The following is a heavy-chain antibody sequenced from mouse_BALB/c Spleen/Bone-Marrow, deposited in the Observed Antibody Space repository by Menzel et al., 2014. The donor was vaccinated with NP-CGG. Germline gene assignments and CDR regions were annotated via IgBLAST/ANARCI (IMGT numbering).Heavy chain of an antibody. V-gene: IGHV2-6-4*01. J-gene: IGHJ2*01. CDR2: IWNGGST. CDR1: GFSLSRYN. CDR3: ARNYYGIPYYFDY. Sequence: QVQLQQPGPGLVSPSQSLSITCTASGFSLSRYNVHWVRQPPGKGLEWLGMIWNGGSTDYNSALKSRLSISKDNSKSQVFLRMNSLQTDDTAMYYCARNYYGIPYYFDYWGQGTTLTVSS. D-gene: IGHD1-1*01.